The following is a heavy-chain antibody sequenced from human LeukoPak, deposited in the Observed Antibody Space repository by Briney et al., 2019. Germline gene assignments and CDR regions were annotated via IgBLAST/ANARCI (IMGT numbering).Heavy chain of an antibody. CDR1: GFTFNSHW. CDR3: ARVVVISPTYYFDF. Sequence: AGGSLRLSCEASGFTFNSHWMSWVRQAPGEGLEWVASINQDKTALRYVDSVRGRFTISRDNARSLLYLEMSSLRAEDTAVYYCARVVVISPTYYFDFWGQGALVTVPS. D-gene: IGHD3-22*01. V-gene: IGHV3-7*02. J-gene: IGHJ4*02. CDR2: INQDKTAL.